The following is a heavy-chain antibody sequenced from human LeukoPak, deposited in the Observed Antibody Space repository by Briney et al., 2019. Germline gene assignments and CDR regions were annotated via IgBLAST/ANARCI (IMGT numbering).Heavy chain of an antibody. CDR2: ISAYNGNT. D-gene: IGHD5-18*01. V-gene: IGHV1-18*04. CDR3: ARGGYSYGSQISLGY. CDR1: GYTFTSYG. Sequence: ASVKVSCKASGYTFTSYGVSWVRLAPGQGLEWMGWISAYNGNTNYAQKLQGRVTMTTDTSTSTAYMELRSLTSDDTAVYYCARGGYSYGSQISLGYWGQGTLVTVSS. J-gene: IGHJ4*02.